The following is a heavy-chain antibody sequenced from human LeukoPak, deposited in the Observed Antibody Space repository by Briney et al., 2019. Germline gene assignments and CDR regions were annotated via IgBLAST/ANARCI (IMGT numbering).Heavy chain of an antibody. D-gene: IGHD3-10*01. CDR1: GGSITIPTYY. Sequence: SETLSLTCSVSGGSITIPTYYWSRIRHLPGKGLEWIGYIYYNGKTNSNPSLKSRVAISLDTSKNQFSLQLSSVTAADTAIYYCARDGGYGSGSHQFDYWGQGALVTVSS. CDR3: ARDGGYGSGSHQFDY. J-gene: IGHJ4*02. V-gene: IGHV4-31*03. CDR2: IYYNGKT.